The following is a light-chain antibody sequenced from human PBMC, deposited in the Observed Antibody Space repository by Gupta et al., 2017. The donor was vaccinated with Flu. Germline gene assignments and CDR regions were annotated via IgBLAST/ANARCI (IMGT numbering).Light chain of an antibody. CDR3: CAYAGSGYV. CDR2: DVT. V-gene: IGLV2-11*01. CDR1: SSDVGGYNS. Sequence: GVSSDVGGYNSVSWYQQHPGKAPKLVIFDVTKRPSGVPDRFSGSNSDNAASLTISGLQTEDEADYYCCAYAGSGYVFGIGTKVTVL. J-gene: IGLJ1*01.